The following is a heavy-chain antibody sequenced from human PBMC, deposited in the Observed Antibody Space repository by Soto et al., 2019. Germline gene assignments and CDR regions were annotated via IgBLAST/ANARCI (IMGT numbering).Heavy chain of an antibody. CDR2: IWYDGSNK. V-gene: IGHV3-33*01. J-gene: IGHJ6*02. CDR1: GFTFSSYG. Sequence: QVQLVESGGGVVQPGRSLRLSCAASGFTFSSYGMHWVRQAPGKGLEWVAVIWYDGSNKWYADSVKGRFTISRDNSKNTLNLQMTSLRAEDTAVYSCARDRGYSGYDSPRFYYGMDVWGQGTTVTVSS. D-gene: IGHD5-12*01. CDR3: ARDRGYSGYDSPRFYYGMDV.